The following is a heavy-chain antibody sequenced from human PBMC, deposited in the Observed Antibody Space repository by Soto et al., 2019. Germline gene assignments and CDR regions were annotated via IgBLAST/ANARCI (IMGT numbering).Heavy chain of an antibody. CDR3: AGLAGQLPMLYYYGMDV. Sequence: GASVKVSCKASGYTFTSYGISWVRQMPGKGLEWMGIIYPGDSDTRYSPSFQGQVTISADKSISTAYLQWSSLKASDTAMYYCAGLAGQLPMLYYYGMDVWGQGTTVTVSS. CDR1: GYTFTSYG. J-gene: IGHJ6*02. V-gene: IGHV5-51*01. D-gene: IGHD6-6*01. CDR2: IYPGDSDT.